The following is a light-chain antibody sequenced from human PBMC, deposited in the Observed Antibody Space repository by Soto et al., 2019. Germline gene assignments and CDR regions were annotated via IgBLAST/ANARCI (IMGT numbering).Light chain of an antibody. J-gene: IGKJ4*01. Sequence: EIVMTQSPVTLSVSPGERATLSCRASQSVSTNLAWYQQKPGQAPRLLIYSASTGATGIPARFSASGSGTEFTLTISSLQSEDFAVYYCQQYNNWPLTFGGGTKLEI. CDR3: QQYNNWPLT. CDR1: QSVSTN. V-gene: IGKV3-15*01. CDR2: SAS.